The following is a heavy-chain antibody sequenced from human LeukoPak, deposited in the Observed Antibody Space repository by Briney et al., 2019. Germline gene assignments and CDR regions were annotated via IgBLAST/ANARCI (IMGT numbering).Heavy chain of an antibody. D-gene: IGHD6-6*01. CDR3: ARYSSSPGWFDY. CDR1: GGSISSSSYY. V-gene: IGHV4-39*01. CDR2: IYYSGST. J-gene: IGHJ4*02. Sequence: TESLSLTCTVSGGSISSSSYYWGWIRQPPGKGLEWIGSIYYSGSTYYNPSLKSRVTISVDTSKNQFSLKLSSVTAADTAVYYCARYSSSPGWFDYWGQGTLVTVPS.